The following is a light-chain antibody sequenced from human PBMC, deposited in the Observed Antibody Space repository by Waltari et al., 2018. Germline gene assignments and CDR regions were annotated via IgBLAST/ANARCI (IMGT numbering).Light chain of an antibody. CDR3: SSKTSASGV. Sequence: QSALTQPASVSGSPGLSTTISCTGTRADVGGFTHFSWYQQYPGKAPQLMIYEVSFRPSGISNRFSGSKSGNTATLTISGLQAEDEADYYCSSKTSASGVFGTGTTVTVL. CDR1: RADVGGFTH. J-gene: IGLJ1*01. CDR2: EVS. V-gene: IGLV2-14*01.